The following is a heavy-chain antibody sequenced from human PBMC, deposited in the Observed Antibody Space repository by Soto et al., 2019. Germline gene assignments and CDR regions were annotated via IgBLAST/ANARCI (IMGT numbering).Heavy chain of an antibody. CDR1: SGSIRRDY. J-gene: IGHJ4*02. CDR3: ARDTTNLAFDY. D-gene: IGHD1-26*01. CDR2: IYTSGNT. V-gene: IGHV4-4*07. Sequence: PSETLSLTCTVSSGSIRRDYWNWIRQPAGKGLEWIGRIYTSGNTYYNPSLKSRVSMALDTSKNQFSLNLTSVTAADTAIYYCARDTTNLAFDYWGPGIMVTIYS.